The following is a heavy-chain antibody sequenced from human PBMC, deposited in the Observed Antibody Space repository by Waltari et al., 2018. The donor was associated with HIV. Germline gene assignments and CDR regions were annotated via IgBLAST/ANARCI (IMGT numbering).Heavy chain of an antibody. D-gene: IGHD2-2*01. Sequence: QVQLLESGGGVVQPGRSLRLSCAASGFTLICCAMHWVCQAPGKGLEWVAVIWHDANNQYYADSVQGRFTISRDNSKNTLYLQMNSLRAEDTALYYCARDSPAFSRGTEELDYWGQGTLVTVSS. V-gene: IGHV3-33*01. CDR3: ARDSPAFSRGTEELDY. CDR2: IWHDANNQ. J-gene: IGHJ4*02. CDR1: GFTLICCA.